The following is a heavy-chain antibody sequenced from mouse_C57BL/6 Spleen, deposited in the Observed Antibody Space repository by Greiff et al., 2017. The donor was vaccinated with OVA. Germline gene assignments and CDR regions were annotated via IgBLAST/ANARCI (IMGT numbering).Heavy chain of an antibody. CDR1: GYAFSSYW. J-gene: IGHJ2*01. V-gene: IGHV1-80*01. CDR2: IYPGDGDT. CDR3: ARGAPNNGSRRGFDD. Sequence: QVQLQQSGAELVKPGASVKISCKASGYAFSSYWMNWVKQRPGKGLAWIGQIYPGDGDTNYNGKFKGKATLTADKSSSTAYMQVNSLTSEDSAVDIGARGAPNNGSRRGFDDWGQGTTLTVSS. D-gene: IGHD1-1*01.